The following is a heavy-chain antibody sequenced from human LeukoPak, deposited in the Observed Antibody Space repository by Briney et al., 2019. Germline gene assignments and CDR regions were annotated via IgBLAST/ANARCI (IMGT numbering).Heavy chain of an antibody. Sequence: SETLSLICAVYGGSFSGYYWSWIRQPPGKGLEWIGEINHSGSTNYNPSLKSRVTISVDTSKNQFSLKLSSVTAADTAVYYCARGLFGYWGQGTLVTVSS. CDR3: ARGLFGY. V-gene: IGHV4-34*01. CDR2: INHSGST. CDR1: GGSFSGYY. J-gene: IGHJ4*02. D-gene: IGHD3-10*02.